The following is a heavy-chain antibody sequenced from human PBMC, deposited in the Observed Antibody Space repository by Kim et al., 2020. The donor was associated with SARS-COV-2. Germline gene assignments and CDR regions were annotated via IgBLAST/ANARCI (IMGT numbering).Heavy chain of an antibody. CDR3: ARAYGNGGITIFGVVVYYYYGMDV. D-gene: IGHD3-3*01. Sequence: ASVKVSCKASGYTFTSYGISWVRQAPGQGLEWMGWISAYNGNTNYAQKLQGIVTMTTDTSTSTAYMELRSLRSDDTAVYYCARAYGNGGITIFGVVVYYYYGMDVWGQGTTVTVSS. CDR2: ISAYNGNT. J-gene: IGHJ6*02. V-gene: IGHV1-18*04. CDR1: GYTFTSYG.